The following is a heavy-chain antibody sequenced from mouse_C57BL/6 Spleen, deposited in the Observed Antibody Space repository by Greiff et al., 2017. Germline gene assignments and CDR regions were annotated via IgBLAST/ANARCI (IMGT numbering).Heavy chain of an antibody. V-gene: IGHV1-55*01. CDR2: IYPGSGST. J-gene: IGHJ2*01. Sequence: VQLQQPGAELVKPGASVKMSCKASGYTFTSYWITWVKQRPGQGLEWIGDIYPGSGSTNYNEKFKSKATLTVDTSSSTAYMQLSSLTSEDSAVYYCARKRTYYSNYEDYWGQGTTLTVSS. CDR1: GYTFTSYW. D-gene: IGHD2-5*01. CDR3: ARKRTYYSNYEDY.